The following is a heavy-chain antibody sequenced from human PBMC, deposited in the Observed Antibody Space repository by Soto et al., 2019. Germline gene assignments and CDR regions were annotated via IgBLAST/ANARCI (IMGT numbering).Heavy chain of an antibody. V-gene: IGHV1-18*01. J-gene: IGHJ6*02. CDR2: ISAYNGNT. CDR1: GYTFTSYG. D-gene: IGHD6-13*01. Sequence: ASVKVSCKASGYTFTSYGISWVRQAPGQGLEWMGWISAYNGNTNYAQKLQGRVTMTTDTSTSTAYMELRSLRSDGTAVYYCARDSRYSSSQTTNYYYYYGMDVWGQGTTVTVSS. CDR3: ARDSRYSSSQTTNYYYYYGMDV.